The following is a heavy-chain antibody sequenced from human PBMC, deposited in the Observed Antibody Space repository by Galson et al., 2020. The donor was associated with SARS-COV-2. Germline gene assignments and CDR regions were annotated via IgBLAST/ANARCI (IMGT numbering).Heavy chain of an antibody. D-gene: IGHD3-16*01. J-gene: IGHJ6*02. Sequence: GGSLRLSCTASGFPFLSYSMKWVRQAPGKGLEWVSSISSGSSYIYYADSVKGRFTMSRDNAKKSLYLQMNSLRVEDTAVYYCARLGDMATTPASWFFYGMDVWGQGTTVTVSS. V-gene: IGHV3-21*01. CDR3: ARLGDMATTPASWFFYGMDV. CDR2: ISSGSSYI. CDR1: GFPFLSYS.